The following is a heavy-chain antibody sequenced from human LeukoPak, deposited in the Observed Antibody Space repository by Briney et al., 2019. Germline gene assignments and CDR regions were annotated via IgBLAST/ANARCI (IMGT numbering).Heavy chain of an antibody. V-gene: IGHV3-23*01. CDR2: ISDSGGIA. Sequence: PGGSLRLSCAASGFTFSNYVMSWVRQAPGRGLEWVSTISDSGGIAYYADSVKGRFTISRDNSKNTLYLQMNSLRAEDTAVYYCAKYGCSSPSCYTNYWGQGTLVTVSS. CDR1: GFTFSNYV. CDR3: AKYGCSSPSCYTNY. J-gene: IGHJ4*02. D-gene: IGHD2-2*02.